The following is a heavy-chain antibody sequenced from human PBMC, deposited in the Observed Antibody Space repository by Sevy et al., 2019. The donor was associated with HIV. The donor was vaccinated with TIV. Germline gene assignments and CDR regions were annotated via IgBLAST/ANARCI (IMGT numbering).Heavy chain of an antibody. CDR2: IYWNDDK. CDR3: AHRGGYSYGYRGYSYGSQYYFDY. V-gene: IGHV2-5*01. CDR1: GFSLSTSGVG. Sequence: SGPTLVKPTQTLTLTCTFSGFSLSTSGVGVGWIRQPPGKALEWLALIYWNDDKRYSPSLKSRLTITKDTSKNQVVLSMTIMDPVDTATYYCAHRGGYSYGYRGYSYGSQYYFDYWGQGTLVTVSS. J-gene: IGHJ4*02. D-gene: IGHD5-18*01.